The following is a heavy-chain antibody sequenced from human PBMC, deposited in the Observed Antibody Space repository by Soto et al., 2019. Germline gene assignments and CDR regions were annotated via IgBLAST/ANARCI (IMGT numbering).Heavy chain of an antibody. CDR1: GGSISSGGYY. J-gene: IGHJ3*02. CDR2: IYYSGTT. CDR3: AKPWGTTDALDI. Sequence: QVQLQESGPGLVKPSQTLSLTCTVSGGSISSGGYYWSWIRQHPGKGLEWIGYIYYSGTTYYNPSLRSRITMSVDTSKNQFSLKLSSVTAADTAVYYCAKPWGTTDALDIWGQGTLVTVSS. D-gene: IGHD3-16*01. V-gene: IGHV4-31*03.